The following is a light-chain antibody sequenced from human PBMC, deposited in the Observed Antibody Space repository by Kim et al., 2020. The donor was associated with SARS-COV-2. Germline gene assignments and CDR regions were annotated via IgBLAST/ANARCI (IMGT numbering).Light chain of an antibody. V-gene: IGKV3-20*01. Sequence: ENVLTQSPGTLSLSPGDRATLSCRASQRVDGNSLAWYQQRPGQPPRLLIYRASSRASGIPDRFGGSGTGTDFTLTISRLEPEDFAMYYCQQSGTSPLTFGGGTKVDIK. CDR3: QQSGTSPLT. J-gene: IGKJ4*01. CDR1: QRVDGNS. CDR2: RAS.